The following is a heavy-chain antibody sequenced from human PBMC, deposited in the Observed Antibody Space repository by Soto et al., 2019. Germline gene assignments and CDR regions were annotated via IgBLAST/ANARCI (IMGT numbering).Heavy chain of an antibody. V-gene: IGHV1-18*04. CDR1: GYTFTTYG. D-gene: IGHD2-15*01. Sequence: VASVKVSCKASGYTFTTYGITWVRQAPGQGLEWMGWISAYNVNTNYAQKLQGRVTMTTDTSTSTAYMELRSLRSDDTAVFYCARLKVGSVVVGGDQYWFDRWGQGTLVTVAS. CDR2: ISAYNVNT. CDR3: ARLKVGSVVVGGDQYWFDR. J-gene: IGHJ5*01.